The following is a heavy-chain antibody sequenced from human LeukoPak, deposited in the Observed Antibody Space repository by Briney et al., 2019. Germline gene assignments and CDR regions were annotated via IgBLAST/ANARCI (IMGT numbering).Heavy chain of an antibody. J-gene: IGHJ3*02. CDR2: ISGSGGST. Sequence: GGSLRLSCAASGFTFSSYAMSWVRQAPGKGLEWVLAISGSGGSTYYADSVKGRFTISRDNSKNTLYLQMNSLRAEDTAVYYCANGLAYCGGDCYRAGAFDIWGQGTMVTVSS. CDR1: GFTFSSYA. V-gene: IGHV3-23*01. D-gene: IGHD2-21*02. CDR3: ANGLAYCGGDCYRAGAFDI.